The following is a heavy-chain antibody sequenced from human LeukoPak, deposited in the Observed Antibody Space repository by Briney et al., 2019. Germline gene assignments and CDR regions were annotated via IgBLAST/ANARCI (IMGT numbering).Heavy chain of an antibody. J-gene: IGHJ4*02. CDR1: GFTFSIYG. D-gene: IGHD3-10*01. CDR3: ARASGPSDY. CDR2: IWSDGSNK. Sequence: PGGSLRLSCAASGFTFSIYGIHWVRQAPGKGLEWVAVIWSDGSNKYYGDSVKGRFTISRDNSKDTLYLQMSNLRAEDTAVYYCARASGPSDYWGQGTLVTVSS. V-gene: IGHV3-33*01.